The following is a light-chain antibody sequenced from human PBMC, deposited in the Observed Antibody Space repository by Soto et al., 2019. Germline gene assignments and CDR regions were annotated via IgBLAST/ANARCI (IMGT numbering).Light chain of an antibody. Sequence: EIVLTQSPVSLSLSPGERATLSCRASQSVDGYLVWYQQKPGQAPRLLIFGASNRATGIPARFSGSGSGTDFTLTISSLEPEDFAVYYCQQRDSWPITFGQGTRLEMK. CDR1: QSVDGY. J-gene: IGKJ5*01. CDR2: GAS. CDR3: QQRDSWPIT. V-gene: IGKV3-11*01.